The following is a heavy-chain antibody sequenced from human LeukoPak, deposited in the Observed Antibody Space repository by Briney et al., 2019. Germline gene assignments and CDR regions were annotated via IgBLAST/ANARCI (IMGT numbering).Heavy chain of an antibody. J-gene: IGHJ4*02. CDR2: ISAYNGNT. Sequence: ASVKVSCKASGYTFTSYGISWVRQAPGQGLEWMGWISAYNGNTNYAQKLQGRVTMTTDTSTSTAYVELRSLRSDDTAVYYCARGIAMVRGVIHFDYWGQGTLVTVSS. D-gene: IGHD3-10*01. CDR1: GYTFTSYG. V-gene: IGHV1-18*01. CDR3: ARGIAMVRGVIHFDY.